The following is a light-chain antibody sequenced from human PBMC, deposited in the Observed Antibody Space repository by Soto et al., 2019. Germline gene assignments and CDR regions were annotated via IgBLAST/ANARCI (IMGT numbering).Light chain of an antibody. Sequence: QSALTQHASVSWSPGQSITISCTGTSSDVGSYNLVSWYQQHPGKAPKLMIYEGSKRPSGVSNRFSGSKSGNTASLTISGLEAEDEADYYCCSYAGSSTFNYVFGTGSKVTVL. CDR3: CSYAGSSTFNYV. V-gene: IGLV2-23*03. CDR1: SSDVGSYNL. J-gene: IGLJ1*01. CDR2: EGS.